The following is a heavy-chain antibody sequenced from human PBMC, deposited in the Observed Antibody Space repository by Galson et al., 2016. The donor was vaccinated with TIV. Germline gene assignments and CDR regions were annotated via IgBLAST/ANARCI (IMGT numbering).Heavy chain of an antibody. D-gene: IGHD3-10*01. CDR3: AKVISSGRYSHGDAFDI. V-gene: IGHV3-23*01. Sequence: SLRLSCAVSGFSFSNFGMNWVRQAPGKGLEWVSGISGSGTHTYFADSVKGRFTISRDNSKYIVFLQMNSLRADDTAKYYCAKVISSGRYSHGDAFDIWGQGTMVTVSS. CDR2: ISGSGTHT. CDR1: GFSFSNFG. J-gene: IGHJ3*02.